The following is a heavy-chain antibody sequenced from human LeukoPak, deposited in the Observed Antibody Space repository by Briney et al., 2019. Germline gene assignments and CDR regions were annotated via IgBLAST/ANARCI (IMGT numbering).Heavy chain of an antibody. CDR1: GFTFSSYA. Sequence: GGSLRLSCAASGFTFSSYAMSWVRQAPGKGLEWVANIKQDGSEKYYVDSVKGRFTISRDNAKNSLYLQMNSLRAEDTAVYYCARDPRMGSNSGWLDTGFDYWGQGTLVTVSS. D-gene: IGHD6-19*01. J-gene: IGHJ4*02. CDR2: IKQDGSEK. V-gene: IGHV3-7*01. CDR3: ARDPRMGSNSGWLDTGFDY.